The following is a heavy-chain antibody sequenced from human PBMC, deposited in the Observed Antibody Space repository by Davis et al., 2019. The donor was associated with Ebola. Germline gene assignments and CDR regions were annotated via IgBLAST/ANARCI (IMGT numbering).Heavy chain of an antibody. CDR3: ARVDYYDSSGYYGRWFDP. Sequence: MPWGPLTLPFTVPGASVTSNCYCWHRMPQPPGKGLEGIGYIDYSESTNHNPSLNIQVTISVDTSKNQFSLKLSSVTAADTAVYYCARVDYYDSSGYYGRWFDPWGQGTLVTVSS. D-gene: IGHD3-22*01. CDR2: IDYSEST. CDR1: GASVTSNCYC. J-gene: IGHJ5*02. V-gene: IGHV4-61*01.